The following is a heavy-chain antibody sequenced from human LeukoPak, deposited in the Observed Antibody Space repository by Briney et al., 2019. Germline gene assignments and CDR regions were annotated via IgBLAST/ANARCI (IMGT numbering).Heavy chain of an antibody. CDR3: ARDFARSSGWGAAYYYYGMDV. V-gene: IGHV3-48*01. CDR1: GFTFSSYT. CDR2: IGTSSTTI. J-gene: IGHJ6*02. D-gene: IGHD6-19*01. Sequence: GSLRLSCAASGFTFSSYTMNWVRQPPGKGLEWVSNIGTSSTTIYYADSVKGRFTISRDNSKNTLYLQMNSLRAEDTAVYYCARDFARSSGWGAAYYYYGMDVWGQGTTVTVSS.